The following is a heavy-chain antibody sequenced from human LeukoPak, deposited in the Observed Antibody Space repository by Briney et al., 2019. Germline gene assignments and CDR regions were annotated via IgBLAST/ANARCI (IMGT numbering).Heavy chain of an antibody. J-gene: IGHJ4*02. Sequence: GGSLRLSCAASAFTFSRYWMTWVRQAPGKGLEWVANIKEDGSEKYYVDSVRGRFSISRDNTKNSLYLQMNSLRAEDTAVYYCAGGAYTSSWYISRDYWGQGTLVTVSS. CDR3: AGGAYTSSWYISRDY. D-gene: IGHD6-13*01. CDR2: IKEDGSEK. V-gene: IGHV3-7*01. CDR1: AFTFSRYW.